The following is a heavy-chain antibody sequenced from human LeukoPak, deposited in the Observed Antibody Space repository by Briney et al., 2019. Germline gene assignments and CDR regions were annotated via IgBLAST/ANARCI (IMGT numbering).Heavy chain of an antibody. CDR3: ARTSHMGSGSYYSYFDY. V-gene: IGHV1-69*13. D-gene: IGHD3-10*01. CDR2: IIPIFGTA. CDR1: GGTFSSYA. J-gene: IGHJ4*02. Sequence: SVKVSCKASGGTFSSYAISWVRQAPGQGLEWMGGIIPIFGTANYAQKFQGRVTITADESTSTAYMELSSLRSEDTAVYYCARTSHMGSGSYYSYFDYWGQGTLVTVSS.